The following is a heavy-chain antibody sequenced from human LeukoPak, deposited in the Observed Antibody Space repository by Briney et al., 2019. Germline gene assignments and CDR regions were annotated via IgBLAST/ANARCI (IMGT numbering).Heavy chain of an antibody. D-gene: IGHD3-3*01. J-gene: IGHJ4*02. CDR1: GGSISSSSYY. Sequence: SETLSLTCTVSGGSISSSSYYWGWIRQPPGKGLEWIGSIYYSGSTYYNPSLKSRVTISVDTSKNQFSLRLSSVTAADTAVYYCARLRGGGIFGVVITLNYFDYWGQGTLVTVSS. CDR2: IYYSGST. V-gene: IGHV4-39*01. CDR3: ARLRGGGIFGVVITLNYFDY.